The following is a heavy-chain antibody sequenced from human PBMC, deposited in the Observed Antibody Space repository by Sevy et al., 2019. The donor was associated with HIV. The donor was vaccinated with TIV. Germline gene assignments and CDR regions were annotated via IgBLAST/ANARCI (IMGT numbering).Heavy chain of an antibody. Sequence: GGSLRLSCAASDFTFSNAWMNWVRQAPGKGLEWVGHIKSKTDGGTTDEAAPVKGRFTISRDDSKTTLYLEMNSLKTDDTAVYYCTTHGPYDYGDPYYFDYWGQGTLVTVSS. CDR3: TTHGPYDYGDPYYFDY. V-gene: IGHV3-15*07. J-gene: IGHJ4*02. CDR2: IKSKTDGGTT. D-gene: IGHD4-17*01. CDR1: DFTFSNAW.